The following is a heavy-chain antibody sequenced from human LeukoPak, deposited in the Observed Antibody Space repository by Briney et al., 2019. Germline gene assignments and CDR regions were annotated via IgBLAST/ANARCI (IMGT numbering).Heavy chain of an antibody. V-gene: IGHV3-15*01. Sequence: PGGSLRLSCAASGITFSTAWMSWFRQAPGEGLGWVGRIKSKIGGATADYAAPVKDRFTISRDDSKNTLYLQMNSLKTEDTAVYYCATDRAWFDPWGQGTLVTVSS. D-gene: IGHD3-10*01. CDR2: IKSKIGGATA. CDR3: ATDRAWFDP. CDR1: GITFSTAW. J-gene: IGHJ5*02.